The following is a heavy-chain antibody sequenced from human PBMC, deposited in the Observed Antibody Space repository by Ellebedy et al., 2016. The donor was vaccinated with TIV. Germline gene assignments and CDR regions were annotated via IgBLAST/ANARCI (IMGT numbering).Heavy chain of an antibody. D-gene: IGHD3-22*01. CDR2: FSHTGSRT. Sequence: PGGPLRLSCAASGFTSSSYAFSWSRQAPGKGLDWVSTFSHTGSRTYYQDSVEGRFIISRDTSKKTLYLQMNGLGAEDTAIYYFAKGRGGGTDSSAPRYYFDYWGLGTLVTVSS. CDR3: AKGRGGGTDSSAPRYYFDY. V-gene: IGHV3-23*01. J-gene: IGHJ4*02. CDR1: GFTSSSYA.